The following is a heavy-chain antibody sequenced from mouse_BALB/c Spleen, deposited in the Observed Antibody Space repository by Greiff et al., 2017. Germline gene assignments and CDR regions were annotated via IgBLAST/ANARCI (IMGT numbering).Heavy chain of an antibody. CDR3: ARQGYGNPAWFAY. J-gene: IGHJ3*01. CDR1: GFTFSSYG. D-gene: IGHD2-10*02. CDR2: ISSGGSYT. V-gene: IGHV5-6*01. Sequence: EVKLMESGGDLVKPGGSLKLSCAASGFTFSSYGMSWVRQTPDKRLEWVATISSGGSYTYYPDSVKGRFTISRDNAKNTLYLQMSSLKSEDTAMYYCARQGYGNPAWFAYWGQGTLVTVSA.